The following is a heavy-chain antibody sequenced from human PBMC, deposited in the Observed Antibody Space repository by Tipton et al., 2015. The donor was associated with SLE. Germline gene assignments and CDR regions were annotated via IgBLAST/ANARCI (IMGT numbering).Heavy chain of an antibody. CDR3: AVDDAFDI. J-gene: IGHJ3*02. CDR2: IYYSGST. CDR1: GGSISSYY. V-gene: IGHV4-59*01. Sequence: LRLSCTVSGGSISSYYWSWIRQPPGKGLEWIGYIYYSGSTNYNPSLKSRVTISVDTSKNQFSLKLSSVTAADTAVYYCAVDDAFDIWGQGTMVTVSS.